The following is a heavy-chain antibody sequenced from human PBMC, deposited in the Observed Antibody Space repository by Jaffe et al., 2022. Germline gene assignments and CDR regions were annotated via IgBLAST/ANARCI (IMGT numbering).Heavy chain of an antibody. CDR1: GFTFSSYG. CDR3: AKDSQSPGQGVYAYYYDSSGYYYSRSEYFQH. D-gene: IGHD3-22*01. V-gene: IGHV3-30*02. CDR2: IRYDGSNK. Sequence: QVQLVESGGGVVQPGGSLRLSCAASGFTFSSYGMHWVRQAPGKGLEWVAFIRYDGSNKYYADSVKGRFTISRDNSKNTLYLQMNSLRAEDTAVYYCAKDSQSPGQGVYAYYYDSSGYYYSRSEYFQHWGQGTLVTVSS. J-gene: IGHJ1*01.